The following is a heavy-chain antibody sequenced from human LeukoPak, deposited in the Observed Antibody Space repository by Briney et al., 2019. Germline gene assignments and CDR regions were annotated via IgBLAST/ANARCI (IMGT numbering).Heavy chain of an antibody. Sequence: GGSLRLSCAASGFTFSSYSRNWVRQAPGKGVEGVSSIISSSSYIYYADSVKGRFTISRDNANNSLYLQMNSLRAEDTAVYYCASGTTVTADYWGQRTLVTVSS. V-gene: IGHV3-21*01. D-gene: IGHD4-17*01. CDR2: IISSSSYI. J-gene: IGHJ4*02. CDR1: GFTFSSYS. CDR3: ASGTTVTADY.